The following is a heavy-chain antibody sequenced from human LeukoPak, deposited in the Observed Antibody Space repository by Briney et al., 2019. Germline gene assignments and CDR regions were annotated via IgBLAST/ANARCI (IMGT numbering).Heavy chain of an antibody. Sequence: PSETLSLTCAVSGYSISSGHYWGWIRQPPGKGLVWIESGYHTGATYYNPSLESRVIISLDMSKNQISLKVTSVTAADTAVYHCVRHSIAGYYYYLDVWGEGTTVTVSS. CDR3: VRHSIAGYYYYLDV. CDR2: GYHTGAT. D-gene: IGHD2/OR15-2a*01. CDR1: GYSISSGHY. J-gene: IGHJ6*03. V-gene: IGHV4-38-2*01.